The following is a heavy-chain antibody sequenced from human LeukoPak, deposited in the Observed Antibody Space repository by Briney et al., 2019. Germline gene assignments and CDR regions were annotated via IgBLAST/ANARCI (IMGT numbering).Heavy chain of an antibody. J-gene: IGHJ4*02. CDR1: GFTFDDYA. V-gene: IGHV3-9*01. Sequence: PGGSLRLSCAASGFTFDDYAMHWVRQAPGKGLVWVSGISWNSGTIYYADSVKGRFTISRDDAKNSLYLQMNSLRPEDTALYYCAKRSAAGTVGYFDYWGQGTLVTVSS. D-gene: IGHD6-13*01. CDR3: AKRSAAGTVGYFDY. CDR2: ISWNSGTI.